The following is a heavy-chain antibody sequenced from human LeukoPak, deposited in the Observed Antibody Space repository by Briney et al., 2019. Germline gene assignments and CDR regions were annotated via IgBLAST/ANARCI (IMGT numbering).Heavy chain of an antibody. CDR1: GGTFSSYT. J-gene: IGHJ4*02. D-gene: IGHD2-2*01. V-gene: IGHV1-69*02. CDR2: IIPILGIA. Sequence: GTSVKVSCKASGGTFSSYTISWVRQAPGQGLEWMGRIIPILGIANYAQKFQGRVTITADESTSTAYMELSSLRSEDTAVYYCARVVVPAAHLDYWGQGTLVTVSS. CDR3: ARVVVPAAHLDY.